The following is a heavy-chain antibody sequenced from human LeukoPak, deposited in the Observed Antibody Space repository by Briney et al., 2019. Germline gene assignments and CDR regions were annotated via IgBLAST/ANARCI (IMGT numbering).Heavy chain of an antibody. D-gene: IGHD5-24*01. V-gene: IGHV3-48*03. CDR2: ISSSGSTI. Sequence: GGSLRLSCAASGFTFSSYEMDWVRQAPGKGLEWVSYISSSGSTIYYADSVKGRFTISRDNAKNSLYLQMNSLRAEDTAVYYCARDERDGYNFDYWGQGTLVTVSS. J-gene: IGHJ4*02. CDR3: ARDERDGYNFDY. CDR1: GFTFSSYE.